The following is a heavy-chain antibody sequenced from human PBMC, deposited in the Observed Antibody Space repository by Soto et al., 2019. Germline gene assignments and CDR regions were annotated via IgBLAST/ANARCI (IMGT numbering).Heavy chain of an antibody. Sequence: QLQLQESGPGLVKPSETLSLTCTVSGGSISSSTYYWGWIRQPPGKGLEWIGSIYYSGSTYYNPSLKSRVTISVDTSKNQFSLKLSSVTAAEKAVYYCARSTPLYFDYWGQGTLVTVSS. J-gene: IGHJ4*02. V-gene: IGHV4-39*01. CDR3: ARSTPLYFDY. D-gene: IGHD2-2*01. CDR2: IYYSGST. CDR1: GGSISSSTYY.